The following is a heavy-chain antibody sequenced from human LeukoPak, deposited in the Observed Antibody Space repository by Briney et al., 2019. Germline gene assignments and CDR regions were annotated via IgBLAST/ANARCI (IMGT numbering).Heavy chain of an antibody. Sequence: ASVKVSCKASGYTFTSYGISWVRQAPGQGLEWVGWISGYNGNTNYGQKVQGRVTMTTDTSTSTAYMELRSLRSDDTAVYYCARKFPNNWFDPWGQGTLVTVSS. CDR3: ARKFPNNWFDP. J-gene: IGHJ5*02. V-gene: IGHV1-18*01. D-gene: IGHD2-21*01. CDR1: GYTFTSYG. CDR2: ISGYNGNT.